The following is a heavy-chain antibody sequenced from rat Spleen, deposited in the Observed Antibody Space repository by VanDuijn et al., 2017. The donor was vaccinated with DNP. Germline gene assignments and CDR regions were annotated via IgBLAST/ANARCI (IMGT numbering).Heavy chain of an antibody. Sequence: EVQLVESGGGLVQPGRSLKLSCEASGFSFSDYYMAWVRQAPTKGLEWVAYIRYDGGTTYYGDSVKGRFTLSRDNAKSTLYLQMNSLRSEDMATYYCARPARGWFAYWGQGTLVTVSS. CDR3: ARPARGWFAY. V-gene: IGHV5-22*01. J-gene: IGHJ3*01. CDR2: IRYDGGTT. CDR1: GFSFSDYY.